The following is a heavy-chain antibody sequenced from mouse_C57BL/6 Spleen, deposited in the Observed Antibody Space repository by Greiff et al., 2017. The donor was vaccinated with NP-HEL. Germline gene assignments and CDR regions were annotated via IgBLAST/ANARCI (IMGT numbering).Heavy chain of an antibody. CDR3: ATTAQAWFAY. CDR2: IDPSDSYT. V-gene: IGHV1-69*01. D-gene: IGHD3-2*02. J-gene: IGHJ3*01. CDR1: GYTFTSYW. Sequence: QVQLQQPGAELVMPGASVKLSCKASGYTFTSYWMHWVKQRPGQGLEWIGEIDPSDSYTNYHHKFKGKSTLTVDKSSSTAYMQLSSLTSEDSAVYYCATTAQAWFAYWGQGTLGTVSA.